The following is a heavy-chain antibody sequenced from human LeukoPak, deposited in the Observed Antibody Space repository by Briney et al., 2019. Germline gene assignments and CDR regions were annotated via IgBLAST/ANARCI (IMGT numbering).Heavy chain of an antibody. Sequence: GGSLRLSCSVSGFTFSTYVMHWVRQAPGKGLEYVSAISSIVDNTYYADSVKGRFTISRDNSKNTLYLQMSSLRADDTAVYYCVRGTGYWGQGTLVTVSS. CDR3: VRGTGY. CDR1: GFTFSTYV. V-gene: IGHV3-64D*06. CDR2: ISSIVDNT. J-gene: IGHJ4*02.